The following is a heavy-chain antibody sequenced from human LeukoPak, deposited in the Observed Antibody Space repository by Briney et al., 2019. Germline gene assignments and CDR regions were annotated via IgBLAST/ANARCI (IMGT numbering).Heavy chain of an antibody. D-gene: IGHD4-17*01. CDR1: GFTVSSNY. CDR2: IYSGGST. CDR3: ARDMTTVTSRYWYFAL. J-gene: IGHJ2*01. V-gene: IGHV3-66*01. Sequence: PGGSLRLSCAASGFTVSSNYMSWVRQAPGKGLEWVSVIYSGGSTYYADSVKGRFTISRDNSKNTLYLQMNSLRAEDTAVYYCARDMTTVTSRYWYFALWGRGTLVTVSS.